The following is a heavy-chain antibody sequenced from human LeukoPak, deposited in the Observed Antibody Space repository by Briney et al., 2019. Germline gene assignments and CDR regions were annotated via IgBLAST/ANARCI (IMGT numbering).Heavy chain of an antibody. CDR1: GYTFTGYY. Sequence: GASVKVSCKASGYTFTGYYMHWVRQAPGQGLEWMGWINPNSGGTNYAQKFQGWVTMTRDTSISTAYMELSRLRSDDTAVYYCARVVGATEINWFDPWGQGTLVTVSS. CDR2: INPNSGGT. J-gene: IGHJ5*02. V-gene: IGHV1-2*04. CDR3: ARVVGATEINWFDP. D-gene: IGHD1-26*01.